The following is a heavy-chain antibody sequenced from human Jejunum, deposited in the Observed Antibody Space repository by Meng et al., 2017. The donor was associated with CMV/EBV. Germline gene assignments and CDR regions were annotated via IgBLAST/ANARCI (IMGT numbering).Heavy chain of an antibody. CDR2: IRNKAYSYTT. Sequence: GFTFSDPYMDWVRQAPGKGLEWVGRIRNKAYSYTTEYAASVKGRFTISRDDSKNSLYLQMNSLKTEDTAVYYCTRRIPVADGRDVWGQGTTVTVSS. CDR3: TRRIPVADGRDV. CDR1: GFTFSDPY. J-gene: IGHJ6*02. V-gene: IGHV3-72*01. D-gene: IGHD6-19*01.